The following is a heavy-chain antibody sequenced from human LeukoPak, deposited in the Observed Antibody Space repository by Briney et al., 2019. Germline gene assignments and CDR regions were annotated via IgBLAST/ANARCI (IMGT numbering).Heavy chain of an antibody. Sequence: GGSLRLSCAASGFTFDDSAMHWVRQTPGKGLEWVSLINGDGGRTYYADSMKGRFTISRDNSKNSLYLQMNSLRTEDTAVYYCAKDGAYRSGWYSGFDYWGQGTLVTVSS. J-gene: IGHJ4*02. D-gene: IGHD6-19*01. CDR3: AKDGAYRSGWYSGFDY. CDR1: GFTFDDSA. CDR2: INGDGGRT. V-gene: IGHV3-43*02.